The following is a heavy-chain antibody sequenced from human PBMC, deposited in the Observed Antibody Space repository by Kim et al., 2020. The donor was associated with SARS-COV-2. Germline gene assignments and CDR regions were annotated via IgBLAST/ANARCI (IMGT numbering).Heavy chain of an antibody. Sequence: SETLSLTCTVSGGSISSGGYYWSWIRQHPGKGLEWIGYIYYSGSTYYNPSLKSRVTISVDTSKNQFSLKLSSVTAADTAVYYCARAPITMIVVVQAFDICGQGTLFTVSS. V-gene: IGHV4-31*03. CDR3: ARAPITMIVVVQAFDI. CDR1: GGSISSGGYY. CDR2: IYYSGST. D-gene: IGHD3-22*01. J-gene: IGHJ3*02.